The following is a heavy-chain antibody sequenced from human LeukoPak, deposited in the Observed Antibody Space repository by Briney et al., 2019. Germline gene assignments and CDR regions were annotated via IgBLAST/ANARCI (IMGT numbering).Heavy chain of an antibody. J-gene: IGHJ1*01. CDR3: ATDPTVAGTSEYFQH. CDR2: ISGRGVST. D-gene: IGHD6-19*01. Sequence: GGSLRLSCAASGFTFSTYAMSWVRQAPGKGLECVLAISGRGVSTSYADSVRGRFTISRDNSKNTLYLQMESLRAEDTAVYYCATDPTVAGTSEYFQHWGQGTLVTVSS. V-gene: IGHV3-23*01. CDR1: GFTFSTYA.